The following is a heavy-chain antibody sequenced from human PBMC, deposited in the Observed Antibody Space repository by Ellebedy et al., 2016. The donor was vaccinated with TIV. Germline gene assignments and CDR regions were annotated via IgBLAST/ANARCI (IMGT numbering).Heavy chain of an antibody. J-gene: IGHJ4*02. CDR3: AKVNTTMVTVFSYIEN. D-gene: IGHD5-18*01. CDR2: ISYDGSTE. Sequence: PGGSLRLSCAASGFTFSNCGMHWVRQAPGKGLAWVAVISYDGSTEYYADSVKGRFTISRDNSKNTLYLQMNSLRPEDTAIYYCAKVNTTMVTVFSYIENWGQGTLVTVSS. V-gene: IGHV3-30*18. CDR1: GFTFSNCG.